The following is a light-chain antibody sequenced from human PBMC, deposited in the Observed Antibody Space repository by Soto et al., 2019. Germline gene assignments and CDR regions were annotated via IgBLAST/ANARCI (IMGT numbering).Light chain of an antibody. CDR3: QQYGSSGT. V-gene: IGKV1-5*01. CDR1: QNIGTS. J-gene: IGKJ1*01. CDR2: DVS. Sequence: DIQMTQSPSTLSASVGDRVTITCRASQNIGTSLAWYQQKPGKVPKLLIFDVSILASGVPSRFSGSGSGTEFTLTISRLAPEDFAVYYCQQYGSSGTFGQGTKVDTK.